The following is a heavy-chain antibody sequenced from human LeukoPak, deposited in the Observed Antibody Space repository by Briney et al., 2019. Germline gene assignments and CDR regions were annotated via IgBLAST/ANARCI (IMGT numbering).Heavy chain of an antibody. D-gene: IGHD1-26*01. CDR3: AKDTGALGYFDY. CDR2: MSYDGSQR. V-gene: IGHV3-30-3*01. CDR1: GFTFSRYA. J-gene: IGHJ4*02. Sequence: GGSLRLSCAASGFTFSRYAMHWVRQAPGKGLEWVTIMSYDGSQRYYADSVKGRFTISRDNSKNTLYLQMNSLRAEDTAVYYCAKDTGALGYFDYWGQGTLVTVSS.